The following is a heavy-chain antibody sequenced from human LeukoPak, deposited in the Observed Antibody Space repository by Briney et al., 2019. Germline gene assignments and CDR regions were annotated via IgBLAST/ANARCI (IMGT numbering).Heavy chain of an antibody. CDR1: GGTFSSYA. J-gene: IGHJ4*02. D-gene: IGHD1-26*01. CDR2: IIPIFGTA. Sequence: GASVKVSCKASGGTFSSYAISWVRQAPGQGLEWMGGIIPIFGTANYAQKFQGRVTITADESTSTAYMELSSLRSEDTAVYYCAREWELPPHHYFDYWGQGTLVTVSS. V-gene: IGHV1-69*01. CDR3: AREWELPPHHYFDY.